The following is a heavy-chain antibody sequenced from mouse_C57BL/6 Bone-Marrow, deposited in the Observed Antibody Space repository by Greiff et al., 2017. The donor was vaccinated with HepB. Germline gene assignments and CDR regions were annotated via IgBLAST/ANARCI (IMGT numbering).Heavy chain of an antibody. V-gene: IGHV1-50*01. D-gene: IGHD1-1*01. Sequence: VQLQQPGAELVKPGASVKLSCKASGYTFTSYWMQWVKQRPGQGLEWIGEIDPSDSYTNYNQKFKGKATLTVDTSSSTAYMQLSSLTSEDSAVYYCASTYGTPYAMDYWGQGTSVTVSS. CDR2: IDPSDSYT. J-gene: IGHJ4*01. CDR1: GYTFTSYW. CDR3: ASTYGTPYAMDY.